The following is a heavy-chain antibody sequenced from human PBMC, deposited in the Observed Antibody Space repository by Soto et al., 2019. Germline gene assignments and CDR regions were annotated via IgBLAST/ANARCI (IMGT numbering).Heavy chain of an antibody. CDR3: SAHLTYDSSGYYHDY. Sequence: GASVKVSCKASGCIFTSYYIHWVRHAPGQGLEWMGWINPFDGSRMFAQSFQGRVTMTRDTSTSTVYMEVSSLRSEDTAVYYCSAHLTYDSSGYYHDYWGQGTLVTVSS. CDR1: GCIFTSYY. V-gene: IGHV1-46*01. D-gene: IGHD3-22*01. CDR2: INPFDGSR. J-gene: IGHJ4*02.